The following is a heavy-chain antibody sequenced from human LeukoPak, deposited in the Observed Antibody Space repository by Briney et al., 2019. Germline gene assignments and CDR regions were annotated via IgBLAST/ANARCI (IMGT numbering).Heavy chain of an antibody. V-gene: IGHV4-34*01. Sequence: KASETLSLTCAVYGGSFSDYYWSWIRQPPGKGLEWIGEINHSGSTNYNPSLKSRVTISVDTSKSQFSLKLSSVTAADTAVYYCARDYYDSSVDYWGQGTLVTVSS. CDR2: INHSGST. CDR3: ARDYYDSSVDY. J-gene: IGHJ4*02. D-gene: IGHD3-22*01. CDR1: GGSFSDYY.